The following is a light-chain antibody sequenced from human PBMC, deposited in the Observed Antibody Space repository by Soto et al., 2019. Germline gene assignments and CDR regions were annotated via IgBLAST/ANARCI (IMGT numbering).Light chain of an antibody. Sequence: DIQMTQSPSSLSASVGDTVTIACRASQSISTYLNWYQQKPGKAPRLLIYAASDLQTGVPSRFSGSGSGTYFTLTISSLQPEDFATYYCQQCSSSPPYTFGQGTKLEMK. CDR2: AAS. V-gene: IGKV1-39*01. CDR1: QSISTY. J-gene: IGKJ2*01. CDR3: QQCSSSPPYT.